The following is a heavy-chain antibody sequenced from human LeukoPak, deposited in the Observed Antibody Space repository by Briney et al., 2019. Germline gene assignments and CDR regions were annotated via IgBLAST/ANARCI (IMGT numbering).Heavy chain of an antibody. CDR2: IDYSGST. D-gene: IGHD1-1*01. Sequence: PAETLSLTCTVSGGSISRDIYNWAWIRQPPGKGLDWIGSIDYSGSTYYNPSLRGRVTISVDTSKNQFSLKLSSVTAADTAVYYCAREGTAGTNLNWFDPWGQGTLVTVSS. CDR1: GGSISRDIYN. CDR3: AREGTAGTNLNWFDP. V-gene: IGHV4-39*07. J-gene: IGHJ5*02.